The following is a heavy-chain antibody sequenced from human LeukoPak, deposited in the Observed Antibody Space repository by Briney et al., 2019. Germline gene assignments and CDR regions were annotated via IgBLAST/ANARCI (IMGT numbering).Heavy chain of an antibody. CDR2: IYHSGST. CDR1: GYSISSGYY. V-gene: IGHV4-38-2*02. CDR3: ARRYSSYGVEY. Sequence: SETLSLTCTVSGYSISSGYYWGWIRQPPGKGLEWIGYIYHSGSTYYNPSLKSRVTISVDRSKNQFSLKLSSVTAADTAVYYCARRYSSYGVEYWGQGTLVTVSS. J-gene: IGHJ4*02. D-gene: IGHD4-11*01.